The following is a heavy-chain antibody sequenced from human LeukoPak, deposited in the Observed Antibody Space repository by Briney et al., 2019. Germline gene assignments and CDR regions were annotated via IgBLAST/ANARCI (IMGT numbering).Heavy chain of an antibody. D-gene: IGHD3-3*01. CDR3: ARMYYDFWSVPSMFDS. J-gene: IGHJ4*02. V-gene: IGHV4-59*01. CDR2: IYYRGST. CDR1: GGSISSYY. Sequence: SETLSLTCTVSGGSISSYYWSWIRQPPGKGLEWVGYIYYRGSTNYNPSLKSRVTISGDTSKHQFSLKLNYVTAADTAIYYCARMYYDFWSVPSMFDSWGQGTLVTVSS.